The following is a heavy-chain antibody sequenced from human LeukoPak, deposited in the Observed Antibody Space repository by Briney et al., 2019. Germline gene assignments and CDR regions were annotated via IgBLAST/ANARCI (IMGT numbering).Heavy chain of an antibody. D-gene: IGHD5-18*01. CDR2: ISYDGNNK. Sequence: GGSLRLSCAASGFTFSSYGMHWVRQAPGKGLEWVAVISYDGNNKYYADSVKGRFIISRDNSKNTLYLQMNSLRPEDTTVYYCARDPKGGFSYGWGAFDIWGQGTMVTVSS. J-gene: IGHJ3*02. V-gene: IGHV3-30*03. CDR3: ARDPKGGFSYGWGAFDI. CDR1: GFTFSSYG.